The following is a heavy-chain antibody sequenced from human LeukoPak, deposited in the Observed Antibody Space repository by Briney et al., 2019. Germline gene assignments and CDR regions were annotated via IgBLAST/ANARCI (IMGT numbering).Heavy chain of an antibody. CDR3: AKGSLFNWFDP. J-gene: IGHJ5*02. V-gene: IGHV3-23*01. CDR1: GFTFSNYA. CDR2: ISGSGGST. Sequence: GGSLRLSCAASGFTFSNYAMSWVRQAPGKGLEWVSCISGSGGSTYYAGSVKGRFTISKDNSKNTLYLQMTSLRAEDTAVFYCAKGSLFNWFDPWGQGTLVTVSS.